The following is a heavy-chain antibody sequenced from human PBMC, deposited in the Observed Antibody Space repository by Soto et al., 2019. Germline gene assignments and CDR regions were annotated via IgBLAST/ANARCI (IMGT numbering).Heavy chain of an antibody. CDR2: ISYDGSNK. CDR1: GFTFSSYG. CDR3: ARHIVVVPRGDYYYGMDV. J-gene: IGHJ6*02. V-gene: IGHV3-30*03. D-gene: IGHD2-2*01. Sequence: VGSLRLSCAASGFTFSSYGMHWVRQAPGKGLEWVAVISYDGSNKYYADSVKGRFTISRDNSKNTLYLQMNSLRAEDTAVYYCARHIVVVPRGDYYYGMDVWGQGTTVTVSS.